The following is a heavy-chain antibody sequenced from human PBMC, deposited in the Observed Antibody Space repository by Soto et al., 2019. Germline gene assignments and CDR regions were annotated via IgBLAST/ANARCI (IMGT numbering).Heavy chain of an antibody. CDR2: IDPSDSYT. V-gene: IGHV5-10-1*01. CDR1: GYSFTSYW. Sequence: RGESLKISCKGSGYSFTSYWISWVRQMPGKGLEWMGRIDPSDSYTNYSPSFQGHVTISADKSISTAYLQWSSLKASDTAMYYCAIPGMSTRVRGVIIHYYGMDVWGQGTTVTVSS. D-gene: IGHD3-10*01. CDR3: AIPGMSTRVRGVIIHYYGMDV. J-gene: IGHJ6*02.